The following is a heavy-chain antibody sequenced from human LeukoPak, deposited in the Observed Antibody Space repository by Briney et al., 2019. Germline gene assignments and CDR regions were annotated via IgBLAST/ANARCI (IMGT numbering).Heavy chain of an antibody. D-gene: IGHD3-22*01. CDR1: GFTFSSYW. V-gene: IGHV3-7*01. CDR3: ARSVTDSSGYYYGY. J-gene: IGHJ4*02. CDR2: IKQDGSEK. Sequence: QSGGSLRLSCAASGFTFSSYWMSWVRQAPGKGLEWVANIKQDGSEKYYVDSVKGRFTISRDNAKNSLYLQMNSLRAEDTAVYYCARSVTDSSGYYYGYWGQGTLVTVSS.